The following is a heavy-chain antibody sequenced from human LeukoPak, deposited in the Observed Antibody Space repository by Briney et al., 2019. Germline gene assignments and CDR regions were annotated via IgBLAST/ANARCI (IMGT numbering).Heavy chain of an antibody. J-gene: IGHJ4*02. CDR1: GFTFSSYS. D-gene: IGHD5-24*01. CDR2: ISGSGSGGST. CDR3: AKSGYNRFDY. V-gene: IGHV3-23*01. Sequence: PGGSLRLSCAASGFTFSSYSMNWVRRAPGKGLEWVSSISGSGSGGSTYYADSVKGRFTISRDNSKNTLYLQMNSLIAEDTAVYYCAKSGYNRFDYWGQGTRVTVSS.